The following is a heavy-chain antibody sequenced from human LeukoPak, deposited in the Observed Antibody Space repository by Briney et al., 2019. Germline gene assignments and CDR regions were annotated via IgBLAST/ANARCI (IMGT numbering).Heavy chain of an antibody. D-gene: IGHD3-22*01. V-gene: IGHV1-46*01. J-gene: IGHJ4*02. Sequence: ASVKVSCKASGSTFSSYYMHWVRQAPGQGLEWMGIINPSGGSTSYAQKFQGRVTMTRDMSTSTVYMELSRLRSDDTAVYYCARDLFPNYYDSSGFTFDYWGQGTLVTVSS. CDR1: GSTFSSYY. CDR2: INPSGGST. CDR3: ARDLFPNYYDSSGFTFDY.